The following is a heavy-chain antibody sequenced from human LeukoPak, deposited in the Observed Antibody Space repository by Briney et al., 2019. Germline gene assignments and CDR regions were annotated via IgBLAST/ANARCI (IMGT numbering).Heavy chain of an antibody. J-gene: IGHJ4*02. CDR1: GFTFSSYG. Sequence: GRSLRLSCTAPGFTFSSYGMHWVRQAPGKGLEWVAVIWYDGSNKYYADSVKGRITISRDNAKNTLYLQMNSLRAEDTAVYYCARDGSPLIEYYFDYWGQGTLVTVSS. V-gene: IGHV3-33*01. CDR2: IWYDGSNK. CDR3: ARDGSPLIEYYFDY.